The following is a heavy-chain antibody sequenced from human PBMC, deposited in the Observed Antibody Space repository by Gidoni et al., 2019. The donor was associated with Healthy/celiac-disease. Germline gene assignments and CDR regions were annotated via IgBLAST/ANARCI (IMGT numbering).Heavy chain of an antibody. Sequence: QVQLVESGGGVVQPGKSLRLSCAASGFTFSTYDMHWVRQAPGKGLEWVAVIWYDGSNKYYADSVKGRFTISRDNSKTTLYLQMNSLRAEDTAVYYCARDQEDENWRYFDYWGQGTLVTVSS. CDR3: ARDQEDENWRYFDY. CDR2: IWYDGSNK. CDR1: GFTFSTYD. V-gene: IGHV3-33*01. D-gene: IGHD1-1*01. J-gene: IGHJ4*02.